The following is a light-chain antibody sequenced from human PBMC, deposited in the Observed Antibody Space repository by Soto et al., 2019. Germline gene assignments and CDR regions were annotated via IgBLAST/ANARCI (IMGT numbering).Light chain of an antibody. CDR2: GAS. V-gene: IGKV3-20*01. CDR3: QQYGSSPT. CDR1: ESVTSTY. J-gene: IGKJ5*01. Sequence: EIVLTQSPGTLSLSPGESATLYCRASESVTSTYLAWYQQKPGQAPRLLIYGASRRATGIPDRFSGSGSGTDFTLTISRLEPEEFAVYDCQQYGSSPTVGHGPRLEIK.